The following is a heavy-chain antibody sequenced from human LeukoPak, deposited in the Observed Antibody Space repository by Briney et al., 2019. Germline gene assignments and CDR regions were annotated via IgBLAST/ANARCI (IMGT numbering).Heavy chain of an antibody. CDR3: ASFSGSGYYFDY. J-gene: IGHJ4*02. Sequence: GESLRLSCAASGFTFSSYGMHWVRQAPGKGLEWVAVIWYDGSNKYYADSVKGRFTISRDNSKNTLYLQMNSLRAEDTAVYYCASFSGSGYYFDYWGQGTLVTVSS. V-gene: IGHV3-33*08. CDR2: IWYDGSNK. D-gene: IGHD6-19*01. CDR1: GFTFSSYG.